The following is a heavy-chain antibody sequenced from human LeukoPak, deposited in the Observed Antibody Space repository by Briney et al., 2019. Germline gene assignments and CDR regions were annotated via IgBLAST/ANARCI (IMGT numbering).Heavy chain of an antibody. CDR2: ISGYGAST. J-gene: IGHJ5*02. CDR1: GFTFGTTA. CDR3: ATSKDS. V-gene: IGHV3-23*01. D-gene: IGHD6-6*01. Sequence: GGSLRLSCAASGFTFGTTAMSWVRQAPGKGLEWVSTISGYGASTYYADSVKGRFTFSRDNAKNTVYLQMNSLRAEDTAVYYCATSKDSWGQGTLVTVSS.